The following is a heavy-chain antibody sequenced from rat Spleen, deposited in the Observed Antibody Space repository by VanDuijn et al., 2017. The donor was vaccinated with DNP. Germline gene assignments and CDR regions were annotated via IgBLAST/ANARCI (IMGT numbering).Heavy chain of an antibody. CDR2: ISTSGGNT. CDR1: GFIFCNYD. V-gene: IGHV5-25*01. Sequence: EVKLVESGGVLVQPGRSLKLSCAASGFIFCNYDMVWVRQAPTKGLEWVASISTSGGNTYYRDSVKGRFTVSRDNAKSILYLQIDSLRSEDTATYYCARRGLRRTLDAWGQGTSVTVSS. CDR3: ARRGLRRTLDA. J-gene: IGHJ4*01. D-gene: IGHD1-11*01.